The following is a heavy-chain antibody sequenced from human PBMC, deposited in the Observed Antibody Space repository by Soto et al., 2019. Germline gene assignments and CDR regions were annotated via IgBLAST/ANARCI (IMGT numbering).Heavy chain of an antibody. D-gene: IGHD2-15*01. CDR3: ASGKEVVAAKRGAFEI. CDR2: INHSGST. CDR1: GGSFSGYY. J-gene: IGHJ3*02. V-gene: IGHV4-34*01. Sequence: SETLSLTCAVYGGSFSGYYWSWIRQPPGKGLEWIGEINHSGSTNYNPSLKSRVTISVDTSKNQFSLKLSSVTAADTAVYYCASGKEVVAAKRGAFEIWGQGTMVTVSS.